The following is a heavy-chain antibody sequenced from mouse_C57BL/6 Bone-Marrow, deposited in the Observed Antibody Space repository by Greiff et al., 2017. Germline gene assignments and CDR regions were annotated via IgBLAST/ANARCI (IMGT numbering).Heavy chain of an antibody. V-gene: IGHV1-42*01. CDR1: GYSFTGYY. J-gene: IGHJ2*01. Sequence: EVQLQQSGPELVKPGASVKISCKASGYSFTGYYMNWVKQSPEKSLEWIGEINPSTGGTTYNQKFKAKATLTVDKSSSTAYMQLKSLTSEDSAVXYCASLSIYDGYYDYWGQGTTLTVSS. CDR3: ASLSIYDGYYDY. D-gene: IGHD2-3*01. CDR2: INPSTGGT.